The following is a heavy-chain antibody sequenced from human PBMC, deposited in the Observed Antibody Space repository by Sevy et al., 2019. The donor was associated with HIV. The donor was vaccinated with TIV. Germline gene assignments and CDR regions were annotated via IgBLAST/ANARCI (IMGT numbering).Heavy chain of an antibody. V-gene: IGHV4-34*01. CDR2: INHTGSL. D-gene: IGHD2-2*01. Sequence: SETLSLTCAVSGGSFSGYFWNWIRQSPGEGLKWIGEINHTGSLKYNPSLKSRVTISVDASKSQLSLHLRSVTAADTAVYYCARGRQAYVVVVPSTVPFDYWGRGTLVTVSS. J-gene: IGHJ4*02. CDR1: GGSFSGYF. CDR3: ARGRQAYVVVVPSTVPFDY.